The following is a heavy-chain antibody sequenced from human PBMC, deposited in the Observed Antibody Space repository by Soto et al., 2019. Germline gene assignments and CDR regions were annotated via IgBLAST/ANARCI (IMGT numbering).Heavy chain of an antibody. CDR2: IYYSGST. Sequence: SETLSLTCTVSGGSISSYYWSWIRQPPGKGLEWIGYIYYSGSTNYNPSLKSRVTISVDTSKNQFSLKLSSVTAADTAVYYCARLSFYRSLDYWGQGTLVTVSS. CDR3: ARLSFYRSLDY. V-gene: IGHV4-59*01. J-gene: IGHJ4*02. CDR1: GGSISSYY.